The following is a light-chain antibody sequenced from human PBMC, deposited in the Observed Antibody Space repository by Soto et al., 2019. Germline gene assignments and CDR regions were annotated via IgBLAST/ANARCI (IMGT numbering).Light chain of an antibody. CDR2: AAS. CDR1: QSISNH. Sequence: DIQMTQSPSSLSASVEDRVIITCRASQSISNHLNWYQQKPGKAPKLLIFAASSLQSGVPSRVSGSRSGPDFTLTISSLQPDDFATYYCQQYNSYSLTFGQGTKVDIK. V-gene: IGKV1-39*01. J-gene: IGKJ1*01. CDR3: QQYNSYSLT.